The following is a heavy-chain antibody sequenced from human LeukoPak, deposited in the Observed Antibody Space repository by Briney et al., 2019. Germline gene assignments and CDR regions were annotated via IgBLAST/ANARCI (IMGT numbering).Heavy chain of an antibody. CDR3: ARDVLEAFWSGYYNSFLFDY. CDR2: ISSSSSYI. CDR1: GFTFSSYS. J-gene: IGHJ4*02. V-gene: IGHV3-21*01. Sequence: GGSLRLSCAASGFTFSSYSMNWVRQAPGKGLEWVSSISSSSSYIYYADSVKGRFTISRDNAKNSLYLQMNSLRAEDTAVYYCARDVLEAFWSGYYNSFLFDYWGQGTLVTVSS. D-gene: IGHD3-3*01.